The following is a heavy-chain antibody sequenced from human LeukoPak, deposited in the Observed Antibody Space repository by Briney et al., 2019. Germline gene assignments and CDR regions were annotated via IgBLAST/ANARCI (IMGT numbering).Heavy chain of an antibody. CDR2: IKSKTDGGKT. J-gene: IGHJ4*02. D-gene: IGHD3-22*01. V-gene: IGHV3-15*01. Sequence: GGSLRLSCAASGFTFSNAWMSWVRQAPGKGLEWVGRIKSKTDGGKTDYAAPVKGRFTISRDDSKNTLYQQMNSLKTEDTAVYYCTAQPYYYDSSGYNDYWGQGTLVTVSS. CDR3: TAQPYYYDSSGYNDY. CDR1: GFTFSNAW.